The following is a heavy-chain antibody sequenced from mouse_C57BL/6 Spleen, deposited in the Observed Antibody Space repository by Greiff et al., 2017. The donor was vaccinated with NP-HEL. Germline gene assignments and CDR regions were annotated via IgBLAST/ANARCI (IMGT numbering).Heavy chain of an antibody. CDR2: INPSSGYT. Sequence: QVQLQQSGAELTRPGASVKMSCKASGYTFTSYTMHWVKQRPGQGLEWIGYINPSSGYTKYNQKFKDKATLTADKSSSTAYMQLSSLTSEDSAVYYCARRSTNAMDYWGQGTSVTVSS. J-gene: IGHJ4*01. D-gene: IGHD5-1*01. V-gene: IGHV1-4*01. CDR3: ARRSTNAMDY. CDR1: GYTFTSYT.